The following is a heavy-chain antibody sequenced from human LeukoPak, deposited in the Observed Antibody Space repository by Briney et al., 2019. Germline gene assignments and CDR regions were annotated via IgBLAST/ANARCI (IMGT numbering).Heavy chain of an antibody. CDR2: IIPILGIA. V-gene: IGHV1-69*04. CDR3: ARPEVQGDAFYI. CDR1: GGTFSIYA. Sequence: EASVKVSFKASGGTFSIYAISWVRQAPGQGLEWMGRIIPILGIANYAQKFQGRVTITADKSTSAAYMELSSLRSEHTAVYYCARPEVQGDAFYIWGQGTMFSVSS. D-gene: IGHD1-1*01. J-gene: IGHJ3*02.